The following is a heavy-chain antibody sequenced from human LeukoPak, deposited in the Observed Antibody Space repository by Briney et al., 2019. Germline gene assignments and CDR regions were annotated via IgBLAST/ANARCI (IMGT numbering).Heavy chain of an antibody. V-gene: IGHV1-2*06. CDR1: GYTFTGYY. Sequence: GASVKVSCKASGYTFTGYYMHWVRQAPRQGLEWMGRINPNSGGTNYAQKFQGRVTMTRDTSISTAYMELSRLRSDDTAVYYCARDLIFASGSNWFDPWGQGTLVTVSS. D-gene: IGHD3-22*01. CDR3: ARDLIFASGSNWFDP. J-gene: IGHJ5*02. CDR2: INPNSGGT.